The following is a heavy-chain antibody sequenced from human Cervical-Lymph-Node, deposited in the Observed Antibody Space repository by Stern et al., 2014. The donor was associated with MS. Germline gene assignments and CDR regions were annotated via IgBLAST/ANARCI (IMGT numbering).Heavy chain of an antibody. D-gene: IGHD6-6*01. Sequence: VQLVQSGAEVKKPGASVKVSCKASGYTFTSYYIHWVRQAPGHGLEWMGVINPSDGSTGYAQNFQGRVTMTSDTSTSTVSMELTSLRSEDTAVFYCARDLVDGSIGGPGTSDYWGQGTLVTVSS. CDR3: ARDLVDGSIGGPGTSDY. V-gene: IGHV1-46*03. CDR1: GYTFTSYY. CDR2: INPSDGST. J-gene: IGHJ4*02.